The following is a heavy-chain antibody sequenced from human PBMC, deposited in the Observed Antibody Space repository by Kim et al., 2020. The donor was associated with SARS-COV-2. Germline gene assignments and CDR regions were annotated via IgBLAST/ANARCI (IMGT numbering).Heavy chain of an antibody. J-gene: IGHJ4*02. D-gene: IGHD6-19*01. V-gene: IGHV1-2*02. Sequence: KFQGRVTMTRDTSISTAYMELSRLRSDDTAVYYCARSLTRYSSGWYTFDYWGQGTLVTVSS. CDR3: ARSLTRYSSGWYTFDY.